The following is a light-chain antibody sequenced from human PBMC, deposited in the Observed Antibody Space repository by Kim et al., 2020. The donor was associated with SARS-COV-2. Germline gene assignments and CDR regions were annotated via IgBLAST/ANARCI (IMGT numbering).Light chain of an antibody. CDR3: SAWDNSLSAWV. V-gene: IGLV10-54*01. Sequence: KTATPACTGNSKNVGDQGAAWLQQHQGHPPQLLSYRNNNRPSGISERLSASRSGNTASLTITGLQPEDEADYYCSAWDNSLSAWVFGGGTQLTVL. J-gene: IGLJ3*02. CDR2: RNN. CDR1: SKNVGDQG.